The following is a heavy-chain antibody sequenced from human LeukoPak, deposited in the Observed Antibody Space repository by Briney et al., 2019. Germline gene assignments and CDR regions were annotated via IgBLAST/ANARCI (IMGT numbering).Heavy chain of an antibody. V-gene: IGHV3-23*01. D-gene: IGHD2-2*01. CDR3: AKDFPPGDQLPKYFHH. J-gene: IGHJ1*01. CDR1: GFTFSSYA. Sequence: QTGGSLRLSCAASGFTFSSYAMSWVRQAPGKGLEWVSTISGSGGSTYYADSVKGRFTISRDNSKNTLYLQMNSLRAEDTAVYFCAKDFPPGDQLPKYFHHWGQGTLVAVSS. CDR2: ISGSGGST.